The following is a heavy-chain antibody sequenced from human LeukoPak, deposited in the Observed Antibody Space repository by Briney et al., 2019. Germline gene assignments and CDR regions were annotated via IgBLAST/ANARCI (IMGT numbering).Heavy chain of an antibody. D-gene: IGHD5-12*01. V-gene: IGHV1-69*05. Sequence: SVKVSCKASGGTFSSYAISWVRQAPGQGLEWMGRIIPIFGTANYAQKFQGRVTITTDESTSTAYMELSSLRSEDEAVYYCARRGYSGYDKNGGAFDIWGQGTMVTVSS. J-gene: IGHJ3*02. CDR1: GGTFSSYA. CDR3: ARRGYSGYDKNGGAFDI. CDR2: IIPIFGTA.